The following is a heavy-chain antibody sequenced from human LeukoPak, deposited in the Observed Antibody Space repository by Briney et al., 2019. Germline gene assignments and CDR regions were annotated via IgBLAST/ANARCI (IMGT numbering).Heavy chain of an antibody. V-gene: IGHV3-23*01. J-gene: IGHJ3*01. CDR3: GKTPLYYYDTSGPDAFDL. CDR2: VSGGGGGT. Sequence: PGGSLRLSCAASGFTFSSYAMSWVRQTPEKGLEWVSAVSGGGGGTYYADSVKGRFTISRDNPKNTLYLQMNSLRADDTARYYCGKTPLYYYDTSGPDAFDLWGQGTMVTVSS. D-gene: IGHD3-22*01. CDR1: GFTFSSYA.